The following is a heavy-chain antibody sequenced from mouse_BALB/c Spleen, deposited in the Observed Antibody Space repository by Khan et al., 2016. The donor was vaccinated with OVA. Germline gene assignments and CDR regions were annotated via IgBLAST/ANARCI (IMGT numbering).Heavy chain of an antibody. CDR3: ARGNYYGYAMDY. V-gene: IGHV3-2*02. CDR1: GYSITSNYA. CDR2: ISYSGST. J-gene: IGHJ4*01. D-gene: IGHD1-1*01. Sequence: EVKLEVSGPGLVKPSQSLSLTYTVTGYSITSNYAWNWIRQFPGNKLEWMGYISYSGSTNYNPSLKSRISITRDTPKNQFFLQLNSVTTEDTATYYCARGNYYGYAMDYWGQGTSITVSS.